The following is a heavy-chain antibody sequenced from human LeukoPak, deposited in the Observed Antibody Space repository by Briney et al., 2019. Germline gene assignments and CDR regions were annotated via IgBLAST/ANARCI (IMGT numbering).Heavy chain of an antibody. CDR3: ATRYSSGWYDY. Sequence: GSLRLSCAASGFTFSSYGMHWIRQPPGKGLEWIGYIYYSGSTNYNPSLKSRVTISVDTSKNQFSLKLSSVTAADTAVYYCATRYSSGWYDYWGQGTLVTVSS. CDR1: GFTFSSYG. D-gene: IGHD6-19*01. J-gene: IGHJ4*02. V-gene: IGHV4-59*01. CDR2: IYYSGST.